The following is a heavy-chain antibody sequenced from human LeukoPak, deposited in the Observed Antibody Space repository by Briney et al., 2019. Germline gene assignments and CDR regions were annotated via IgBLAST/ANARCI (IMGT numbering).Heavy chain of an antibody. Sequence: LPGGSLRLSCAASGFTVSSNYMNWVRQAPGKGLEWVSLIYSGGSTYYADSVKDRFTISRDNSKNTLYLQMNSLRAEDTAVYYCAACSSSKTKFDYWGQGTLVTVSS. J-gene: IGHJ4*02. CDR2: IYSGGST. D-gene: IGHD6-6*01. CDR3: AACSSSKTKFDY. CDR1: GFTVSSNY. V-gene: IGHV3-66*01.